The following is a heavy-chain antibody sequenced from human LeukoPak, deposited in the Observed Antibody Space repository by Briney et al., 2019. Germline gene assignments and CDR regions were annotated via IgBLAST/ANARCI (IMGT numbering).Heavy chain of an antibody. J-gene: IGHJ4*02. V-gene: IGHV4-61*01. CDR2: IYYSGST. CDR3: ARSNGYYDSSGYSYYFDY. Sequence: SETLSLTCTVSGGSVSSGSYYWSWIRQPPGKGLEWIGYIYYSGSTNYNPSLKSRVTISVDTSKNQFSLKLSSVTAADTAVYYCARSNGYYDSSGYSYYFDYWGQGTLVTVSS. CDR1: GGSVSSGSYY. D-gene: IGHD3-22*01.